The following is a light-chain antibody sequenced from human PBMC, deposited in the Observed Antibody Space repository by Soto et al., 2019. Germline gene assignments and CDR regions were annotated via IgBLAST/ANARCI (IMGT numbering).Light chain of an antibody. J-gene: IGKJ4*01. V-gene: IGKV3-11*01. CDR2: DAS. CDR1: QSINRH. CDR3: QQLNGYVALT. Sequence: EIVLTQSPATLSLSPGERATLSCRASQSINRHLAWYRQKPGQAPRLLIYDASNRATGIPARFSGSGSGTEFTLTISSLQPEDLATYYCQQLNGYVALTFGGGTKVELK.